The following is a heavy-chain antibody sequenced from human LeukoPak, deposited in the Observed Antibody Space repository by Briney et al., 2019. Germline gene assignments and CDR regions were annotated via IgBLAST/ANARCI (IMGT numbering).Heavy chain of an antibody. CDR1: GFTFIDAW. V-gene: IGHV3-15*01. D-gene: IGHD3-10*01. Sequence: GGSLRLSCAASGFTFIDAWMSWVRQAPGKGLEWVGRIKSKTDGGTTDYAAPVKGRFTISRDDSKNTLYLQMNSLKTDDTAVYYCTTDFALVVGSGKFDCWGQGTLVTVSS. J-gene: IGHJ4*02. CDR2: IKSKTDGGTT. CDR3: TTDFALVVGSGKFDC.